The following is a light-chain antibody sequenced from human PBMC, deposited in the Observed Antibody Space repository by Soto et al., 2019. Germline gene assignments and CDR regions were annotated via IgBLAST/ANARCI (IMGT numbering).Light chain of an antibody. Sequence: AIQLTQSPSSLSASVGDRVTITCRASQGISSALAWYQQKPGKAHKLLIYDASSLESGVPSRFSGSASGTDFTLTISSLQPEEFATYYCQQFNSYPLTFGGGTKVEIK. CDR1: QGISSA. V-gene: IGKV1-13*02. J-gene: IGKJ4*01. CDR2: DAS. CDR3: QQFNSYPLT.